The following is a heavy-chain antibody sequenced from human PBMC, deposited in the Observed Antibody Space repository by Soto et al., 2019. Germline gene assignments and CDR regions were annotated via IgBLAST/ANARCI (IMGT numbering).Heavy chain of an antibody. V-gene: IGHV1-46*01. CDR3: AKDPQTGHWNYGALDY. D-gene: IGHD1-7*01. CDR2: VNPSGGST. J-gene: IGHJ4*02. CDR1: GYIFTAYS. Sequence: ASVKVSCKASGYIFTAYSMHWVRQAPGQGLEWMGVVNPSGGSTNYAQKFQGRITMTRDTSTSTVYMDLSSLTSEDTAVYYCAKDPQTGHWNYGALDYWGQGTLVTVSS.